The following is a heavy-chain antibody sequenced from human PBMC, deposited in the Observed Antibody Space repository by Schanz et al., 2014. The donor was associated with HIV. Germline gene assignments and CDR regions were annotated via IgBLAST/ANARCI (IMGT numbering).Heavy chain of an antibody. CDR1: GYTFTRYG. Sequence: QVHLVQSGAEVRDPGASVKVSCRSSGYTFTRYGISWVRQAPGQGLEWMGWINGYNGHTIYAQSFQDKLTMTTDTYTNTAYMELRSLRSDDTAVYYCAREDMARGGLYWGQGTLVTVSS. CDR3: AREDMARGGLY. V-gene: IGHV1-18*01. CDR2: INGYNGHT. D-gene: IGHD3-10*01. J-gene: IGHJ4*02.